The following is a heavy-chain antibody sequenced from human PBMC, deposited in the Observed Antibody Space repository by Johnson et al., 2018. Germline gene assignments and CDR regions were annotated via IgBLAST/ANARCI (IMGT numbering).Heavy chain of an antibody. CDR3: ARDDVAGSVTPDGFDI. D-gene: IGHD3-10*01. CDR1: GFTFSSYS. Sequence: VQLVESGGGMAQPGGSLRLSCAASGFTFSSYSMNWVCQAPGKGLEWVSYISSSRTSDIYYADSVMGRFTISRDNAKNSLYLQMNSQRDEATAVYYCARDDVAGSVTPDGFDIWGQGTMVTVSS. V-gene: IGHV3-48*02. J-gene: IGHJ3*02. CDR2: ISSSRTSDI.